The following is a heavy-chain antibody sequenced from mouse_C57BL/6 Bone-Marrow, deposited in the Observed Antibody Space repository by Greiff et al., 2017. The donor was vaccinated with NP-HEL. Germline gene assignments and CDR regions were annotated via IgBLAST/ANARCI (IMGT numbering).Heavy chain of an antibody. V-gene: IGHV14-2*01. CDR3: APLPFFAY. CDR2: IDPEDGET. Sequence: EVQLQQSGAELVKPGASVKLSCTASGFNIKDYYMHWVKQRTEQGLEWIGRIDPEDGETIYAPKFQGKATITADTSSNTAYLQLSSLTSEDTAVYYCAPLPFFAYWGQGTLVTVSA. D-gene: IGHD2-10*01. J-gene: IGHJ3*01. CDR1: GFNIKDYY.